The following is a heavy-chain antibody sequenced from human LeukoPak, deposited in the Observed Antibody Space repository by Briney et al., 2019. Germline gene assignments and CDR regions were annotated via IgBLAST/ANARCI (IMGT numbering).Heavy chain of an antibody. J-gene: IGHJ6*03. CDR1: GFTFNSYS. Sequence: PGGSLTLSCAACGFTFNSYSMNWLRQAPDKGLEWVSGIRGDDVTTYYADSVKRLFTISRDNAKNSLYLKMNSLRAEDTALYYCARRVDGSGRYRGYYFYYSDVRGTGTTVTISS. CDR2: IRGDDVTT. CDR3: ARRVDGSGRYRGYYFYYSDV. D-gene: IGHD3-10*01. V-gene: IGHV3-48*04.